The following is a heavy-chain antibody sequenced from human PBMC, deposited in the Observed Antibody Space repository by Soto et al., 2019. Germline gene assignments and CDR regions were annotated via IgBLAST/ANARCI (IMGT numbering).Heavy chain of an antibody. CDR3: AKDNTHCSGGSCYGCDY. J-gene: IGHJ4*02. V-gene: IGHV3-30*18. CDR1: GFTFSSYG. D-gene: IGHD2-15*01. CDR2: ISYDGSNK. Sequence: WSLRLSCAASGFTFSSYGMHWVRQAPGKGLEWVAVISYDGSNKYYADSVKGRFTISRDNSKNTLYLQMDSLRAEDTAVYYCAKDNTHCSGGSCYGCDYWGQGTLVTVSS.